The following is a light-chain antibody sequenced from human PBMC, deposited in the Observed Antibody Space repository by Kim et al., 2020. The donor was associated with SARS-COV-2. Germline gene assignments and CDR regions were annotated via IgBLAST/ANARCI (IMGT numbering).Light chain of an antibody. J-gene: IGKJ4*01. CDR2: GSS. CDR3: QQYGNWPLT. Sequence: EIVMTQSPATLSVSPGERDTLSCRASQSVGSNLAWYQQKPGQAPRLLIYGSSTRATGIPARFSGSGSGTEFTLTISSLQSEDFAVYYCQQYGNWPLTFGGGTKLEIK. V-gene: IGKV3-15*01. CDR1: QSVGSN.